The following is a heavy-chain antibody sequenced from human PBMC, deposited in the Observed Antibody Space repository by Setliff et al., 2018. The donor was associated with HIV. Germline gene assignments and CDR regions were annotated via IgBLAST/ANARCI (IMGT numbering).Heavy chain of an antibody. V-gene: IGHV4-34*01. CDR2: TNPSGST. CDR3: ANVGSWGGRGYFDS. J-gene: IGHJ4*02. Sequence: SETLSLTCAVYGGSLSGSYLSWIRQTPGKGLEWIGETNPSGSTSYNPSLKSRVTISVDTSRIHFYVNLTSLTAADTAVYYCANVGSWGGRGYFDSWGQGISVTVSS. CDR1: GGSLSGSY. D-gene: IGHD2-15*01.